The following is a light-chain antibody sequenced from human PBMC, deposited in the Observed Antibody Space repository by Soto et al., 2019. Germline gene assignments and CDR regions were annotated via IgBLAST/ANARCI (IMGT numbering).Light chain of an antibody. J-gene: IGKJ5*01. CDR1: QSISGF. CDR3: QQSYRPPIT. CDR2: GAS. V-gene: IGKV1-39*01. Sequence: DIQMTQSPASLSASVGDRVTITCRSSQSISGFLSWFQQKPGKAPKLLIYGASTLQRGVPSRFSGSGSGTNFSLTITSLQPEEFATYYCQQSYRPPITFGQGTRLEIK.